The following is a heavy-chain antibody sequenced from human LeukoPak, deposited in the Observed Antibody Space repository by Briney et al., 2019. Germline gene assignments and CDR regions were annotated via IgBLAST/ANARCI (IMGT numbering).Heavy chain of an antibody. CDR2: VHIRGST. CDR3: ARDLPVATYARWYYYYMDV. V-gene: IGHV4-4*07. CDR1: GDSITNYF. Sequence: SETLSLTCTVSGDSITNYFWSWIRQPAGEGLEWIGRVHIRGSTSYNPSFRSRVSMSVDTTKNQLYLNLTSVTAADTAVYYCARDLPVATYARWYYYYMDVWGKGTTVTISS. D-gene: IGHD4-23*01. J-gene: IGHJ6*03.